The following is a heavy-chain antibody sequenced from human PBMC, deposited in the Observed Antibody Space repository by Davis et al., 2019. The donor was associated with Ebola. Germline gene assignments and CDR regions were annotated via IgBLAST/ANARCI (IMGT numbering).Heavy chain of an antibody. CDR2: IRGKANSYAT. CDR1: GFTFSGST. V-gene: IGHV3-73*01. J-gene: IGHJ6*02. CDR3: TRSEYDSSSRDVYYYYRMDV. Sequence: PGGSLRLSCAASGFTFSGSTMHWVRQASGKGLEWVGHIRGKANSYATAYAASVKGRFTISRDDSKTTAYLQMNSLKIEDTAVYYCTRSEYDSSSRDVYYYYRMDVWGQGTTVTVSS. D-gene: IGHD6-6*01.